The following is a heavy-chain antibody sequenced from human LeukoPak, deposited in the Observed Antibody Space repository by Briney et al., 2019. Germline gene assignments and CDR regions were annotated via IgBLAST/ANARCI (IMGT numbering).Heavy chain of an antibody. CDR1: GYTFTGYY. CDR2: INPNSGGT. Sequence: ASVKVSCKASGYTFTGYYMHWVRQAPGQGLEWMGWINPNSGGTNYAQKFQGRVTMTRDTSISTAYMELSRLRSDDTAVYYCARPPSGGYCTNGVCYTDYWGQGTLFTVSS. CDR3: ARPPSGGYCTNGVCYTDY. D-gene: IGHD2-8*01. J-gene: IGHJ4*02. V-gene: IGHV1-2*02.